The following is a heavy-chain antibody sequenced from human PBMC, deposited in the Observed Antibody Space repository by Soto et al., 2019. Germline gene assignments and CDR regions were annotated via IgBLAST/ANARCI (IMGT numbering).Heavy chain of an antibody. CDR3: ARLSRRVAQESNYFAP. Sequence: GESLKISCKVSGYSFSTSWMGWVRQLPGKGLEWMGIIYPGDSDSRYGPSFEGHVTFSVDKSISTAYLEWSSLKASDTAIYYCARLSRRVAQESNYFAPWGQGTLVTVSS. J-gene: IGHJ5*02. CDR1: GYSFSTSW. CDR2: IYPGDSDS. V-gene: IGHV5-51*01. D-gene: IGHD2-8*01.